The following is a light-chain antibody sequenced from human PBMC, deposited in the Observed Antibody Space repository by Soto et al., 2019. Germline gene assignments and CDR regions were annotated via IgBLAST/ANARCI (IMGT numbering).Light chain of an antibody. CDR3: CSYTTSSTYV. CDR2: DVN. J-gene: IGLJ1*01. V-gene: IGLV2-14*03. CDR1: SSDVGGYNY. Sequence: QSALTQPASVSGSPGQWIAISCTGTSSDVGGYNYVSWYQQHPGKAPKLMIYDVNNRPSGVSNRFSGSKSGNTASLTISGLQAEDEADYYCCSYTTSSTYVFGTGTKVTVL.